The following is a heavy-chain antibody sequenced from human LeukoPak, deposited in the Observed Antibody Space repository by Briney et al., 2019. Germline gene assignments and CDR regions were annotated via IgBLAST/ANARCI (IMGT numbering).Heavy chain of an antibody. J-gene: IGHJ4*02. Sequence: PSETLSLTCIVSGGSISSGGYYWSWIRQPPGKGLEWIGYIYHSGSTYYNPSLKSRVTISVDRSKNQFSLKLSSVTAADTAVYYCARDSSGWLFDYWGQGTLVTVSS. D-gene: IGHD6-19*01. CDR2: IYHSGST. V-gene: IGHV4-30-2*01. CDR1: GGSISSGGYY. CDR3: ARDSSGWLFDY.